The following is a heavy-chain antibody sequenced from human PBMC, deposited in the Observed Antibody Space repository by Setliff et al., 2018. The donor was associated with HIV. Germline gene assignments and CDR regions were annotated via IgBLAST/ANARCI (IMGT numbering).Heavy chain of an antibody. D-gene: IGHD3-22*01. CDR1: GGSFSGNY. V-gene: IGHV4-34*01. CDR3: ARQIWNESPGYGFDP. CDR2: INHSGKT. Sequence: SETLSLTCAVYGGSFSGNYWSWIRQAPGKGLEWIGEINHSGKTNYNPSLKSRVTVSKDTTKNQLSLRLSSVTAADTAVYYCARQIWNESPGYGFDPWGQGTLVTVSS. J-gene: IGHJ5*02.